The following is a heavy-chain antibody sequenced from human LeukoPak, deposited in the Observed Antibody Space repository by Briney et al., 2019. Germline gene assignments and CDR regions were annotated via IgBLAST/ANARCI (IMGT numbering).Heavy chain of an antibody. CDR2: ISSNGGST. V-gene: IGHV3-64*01. J-gene: IGHJ4*02. D-gene: IGHD5-24*01. CDR1: GFTFSNYG. Sequence: GGSLRLSCAVSGFTFSNYGMHWVRQAPGKGLEYVSGISSNGGSTNYANSVKGRFTISRDNSKNTLYLQMGGLRPEDMAVYYCAGRRHYNGGFDYWGQGTLVTVSS. CDR3: AGRRHYNGGFDY.